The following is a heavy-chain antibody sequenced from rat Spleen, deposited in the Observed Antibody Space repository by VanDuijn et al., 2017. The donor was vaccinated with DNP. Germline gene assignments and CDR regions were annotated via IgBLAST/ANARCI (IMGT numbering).Heavy chain of an antibody. CDR3: STADYSSY. D-gene: IGHD1-2*01. V-gene: IGHV5S14*01. Sequence: EVQLVESGGGLVQPGRSLKLSCEVSGFTFSNYGMAWVRQTPTKGLEWVASISTGGGNIFYRDSVKGRFTISRDNARNTLYLQMDSLRSEDTATYYCSTADYSSYWGQGTLVTVSS. CDR2: ISTGGGNI. CDR1: GFTFSNYG. J-gene: IGHJ3*01.